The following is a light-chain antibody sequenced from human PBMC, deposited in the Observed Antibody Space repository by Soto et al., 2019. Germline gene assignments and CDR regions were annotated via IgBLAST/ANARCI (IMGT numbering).Light chain of an antibody. CDR2: DVS. V-gene: IGKV3D-15*01. Sequence: MPQGKADLSVSPGNRSALSSRASQSARSSLGWSQQTHGQPPSLLIYDVSSRETGIPATFNGSGAGTEFTLTISSLKSEDVGVYDCRQYNNWTPTFGQGTRLEIK. CDR1: QSARSS. CDR3: RQYNNWTPT. J-gene: IGKJ5*01.